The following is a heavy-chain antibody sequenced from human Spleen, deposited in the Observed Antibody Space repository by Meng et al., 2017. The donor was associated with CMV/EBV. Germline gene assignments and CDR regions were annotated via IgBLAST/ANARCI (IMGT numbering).Heavy chain of an antibody. Sequence: QVQLQQGGAGLLKPSETLSLTCAVYGGSFSGYYWSWIRQPPGKGLEWIGEINHSGSTNYNPSLKSRVTISVDTSKNQFSLKLSSVTAADTAVYYCARGGSMVRGVIFNWFDPWGQGTLVTVSS. CDR3: ARGGSMVRGVIFNWFDP. J-gene: IGHJ5*02. CDR2: INHSGST. V-gene: IGHV4-34*01. CDR1: GGSFSGYY. D-gene: IGHD3-10*01.